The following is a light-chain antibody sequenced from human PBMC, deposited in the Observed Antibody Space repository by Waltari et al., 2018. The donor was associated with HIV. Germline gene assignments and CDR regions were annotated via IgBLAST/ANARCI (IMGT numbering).Light chain of an antibody. CDR3: QSADTSGTYVV. CDR2: KDT. V-gene: IGLV3-25*03. Sequence: SFELAQPPSVSVSPGQTATITCFGESLAQQYGYWYQQKSGQAPLLVIYKDTERPSGIPDRFSGSTSGAIVTLTISGVQAEDEADYYCQSADTSGTYVVFGGGTKLTVL. J-gene: IGLJ2*01. CDR1: SLAQQY.